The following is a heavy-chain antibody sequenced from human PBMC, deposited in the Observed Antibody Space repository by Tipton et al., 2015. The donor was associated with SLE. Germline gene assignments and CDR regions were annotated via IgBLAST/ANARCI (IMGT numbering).Heavy chain of an antibody. D-gene: IGHD3-10*01. Sequence: SLRLSCAASGFAFSTYAMSWVRQVPGKGLEWVSLISGSGGSTYYADSVKGRFTISRDKSKNTLSLQINSLRAEDAALYFCAKDPGVRAFDYWGQGTLVTVSS. CDR1: GFAFSTYA. CDR3: AKDPGVRAFDY. CDR2: ISGSGGST. J-gene: IGHJ4*02. V-gene: IGHV3-23*01.